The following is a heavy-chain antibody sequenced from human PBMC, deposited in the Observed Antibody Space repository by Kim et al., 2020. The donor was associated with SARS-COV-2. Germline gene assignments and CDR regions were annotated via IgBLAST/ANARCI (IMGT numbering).Heavy chain of an antibody. V-gene: IGHV1-2*02. CDR3: ARAVDGLAAAGIKN. Sequence: AQKFQGRVTMTRDTSISTAYMELSRLRSDDTAVYYCARAVDGLAAAGIKNWGQGTLVTVSS. J-gene: IGHJ4*02. D-gene: IGHD6-13*01.